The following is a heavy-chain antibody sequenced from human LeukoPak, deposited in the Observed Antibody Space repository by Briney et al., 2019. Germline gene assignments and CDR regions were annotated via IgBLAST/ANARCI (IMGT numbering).Heavy chain of an antibody. Sequence: PGGSLRLSCAASGYTFRRYDVRWAREAPGKGVVGVSAFSGSGGKKYYAGSVKVRFTISRDNSKNTLYLQMNSLRAEDTAVYYCAKGLQWQLPLDYWGQGALVTVSS. D-gene: IGHD6-19*01. CDR2: FSGSGGKK. CDR1: GYTFRRYD. J-gene: IGHJ4*02. CDR3: AKGLQWQLPLDY. V-gene: IGHV3-23*01.